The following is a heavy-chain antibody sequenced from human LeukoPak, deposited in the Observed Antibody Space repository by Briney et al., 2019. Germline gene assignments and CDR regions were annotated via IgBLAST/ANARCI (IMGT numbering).Heavy chain of an antibody. CDR2: IKQDGTEI. D-gene: IGHD1-26*01. J-gene: IGHJ4*02. Sequence: PGGSLRLSCAASGFTFSSHWMSWVRQAPGKGAEWVANIKQDGTEIYYVDSVKGRFTISRDNAKNSLYLQMNSLREEDTAVYYCARDKVVGATFFDYWGQGTLVTVSS. V-gene: IGHV3-7*01. CDR3: ARDKVVGATFFDY. CDR1: GFTFSSHW.